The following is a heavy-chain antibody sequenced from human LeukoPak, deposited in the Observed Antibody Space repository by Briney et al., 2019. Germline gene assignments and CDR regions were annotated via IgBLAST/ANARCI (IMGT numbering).Heavy chain of an antibody. CDR3: ARRRHMDV. Sequence: SETLSLTCAVYGGSFSGYYWSWIRQPPGKGLEWIGEINHSGSTNYNPSLKSRVTISVDTSKNQFSLKLSSVTAADTAVYFCARRRHMDVWGQGTTVTVSS. J-gene: IGHJ6*02. CDR1: GGSFSGYY. V-gene: IGHV4-34*01. CDR2: INHSGST.